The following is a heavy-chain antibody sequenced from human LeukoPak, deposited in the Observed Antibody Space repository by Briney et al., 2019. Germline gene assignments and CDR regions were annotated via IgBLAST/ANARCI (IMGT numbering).Heavy chain of an antibody. CDR2: ISRSSSTI. D-gene: IGHD2-15*01. Sequence: GGSLRLSCAASGFTFSSYSTKWVRQAPGKGLEWVSFISRSSSTIYYADSVKGRFTISRDNAKNSLYLQMNSLRDEDTAVYYCARDCSGGSCYSPDYWGQGTLVTVSS. CDR1: GFTFSSYS. CDR3: ARDCSGGSCYSPDY. V-gene: IGHV3-48*02. J-gene: IGHJ4*02.